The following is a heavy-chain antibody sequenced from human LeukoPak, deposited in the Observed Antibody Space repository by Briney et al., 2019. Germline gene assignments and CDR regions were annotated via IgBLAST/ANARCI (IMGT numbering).Heavy chain of an antibody. Sequence: SETLSLTCTVSGGSISSYYWSWIRQPPGKGLEWIGYIYYSGSTNYNPSLKSRVTISVDTSKNQFSLKLSSVTAADTAVYYCAVLSGYYFDYWGQGTLVTVSS. CDR2: IYYSGST. CDR1: GGSISSYY. J-gene: IGHJ4*02. V-gene: IGHV4-59*01. D-gene: IGHD3-3*01. CDR3: AVLSGYYFDY.